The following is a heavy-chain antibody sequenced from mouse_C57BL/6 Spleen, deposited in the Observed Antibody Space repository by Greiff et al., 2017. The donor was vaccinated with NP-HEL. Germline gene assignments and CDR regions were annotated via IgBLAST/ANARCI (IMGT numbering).Heavy chain of an antibody. CDR2: IYPRSGNT. CDR1: GYTFTSYG. D-gene: IGHD2-3*01. Sequence: QVQLQQSGAELARPGASVKLSCKASGYTFTSYGISWVKQRTGQGLEWIGEIYPRSGNTYYNEKFKGKATLTEDKSSSTAYMELRSLTSEDSAVYFCARSDDVYYFHYWGQGTTLTVSS. V-gene: IGHV1-81*01. J-gene: IGHJ2*01. CDR3: ARSDDVYYFHY.